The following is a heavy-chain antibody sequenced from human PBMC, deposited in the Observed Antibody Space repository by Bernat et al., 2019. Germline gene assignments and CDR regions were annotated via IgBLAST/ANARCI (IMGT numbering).Heavy chain of an antibody. CDR2: LSFDGYNN. Sequence: QVQLVESGGGVVQPGRSLRLSCAASGFAFSSSGMHWVRQAPGKGLEWMAFLSFDGYNNYYADSVKGRFSISRDNSMNTLYLEMNNLRIEDTAVYFCAKEGSTSLPYFHYWGQGTLVTVSS. CDR3: AKEGSTSLPYFHY. CDR1: GFAFSSSG. J-gene: IGHJ4*02. D-gene: IGHD2-2*01. V-gene: IGHV3-30*18.